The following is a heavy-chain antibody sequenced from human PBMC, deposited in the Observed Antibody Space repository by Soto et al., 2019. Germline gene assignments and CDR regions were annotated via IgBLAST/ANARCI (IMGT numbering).Heavy chain of an antibody. CDR3: ARDNNVLLWFGESNGMDV. CDR2: INPSGGST. CDR1: GYTFTSYY. V-gene: IGHV1-46*01. J-gene: IGHJ6*02. D-gene: IGHD3-10*01. Sequence: XSVKVSYKASGYTFTSYYMHLVRHAPGQGLEWMGIINPSGGSTSYAQKFQGRVTMTRDTSTSTVYMELSSLRSEDTDVYYCARDNNVLLWFGESNGMDVWGQGTTVTVSS.